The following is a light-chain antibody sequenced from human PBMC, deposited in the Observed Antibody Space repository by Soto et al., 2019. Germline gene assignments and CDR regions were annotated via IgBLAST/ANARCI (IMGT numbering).Light chain of an antibody. Sequence: DIQLTQSPSFLSTSVGDRVTITCRASQDIRNYLAWYQQKPGKAPKVLIYAASTLLSGVPSRFSGSGSATEFSLTISSLQPEDFATYYCQQIDSYPRTFGQGTKVDIK. V-gene: IGKV1-9*01. CDR3: QQIDSYPRT. CDR2: AAS. CDR1: QDIRNY. J-gene: IGKJ1*01.